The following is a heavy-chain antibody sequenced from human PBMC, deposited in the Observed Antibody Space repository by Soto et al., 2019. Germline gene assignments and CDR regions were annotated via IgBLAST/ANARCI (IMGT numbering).Heavy chain of an antibody. CDR3: ALRRPGHFQFDP. Sequence: ESGPTLVNPTQTLTLTCTFSGFSLSTSGVGVGWIRQPPGKALEWLALIYWDNDKRYSPSLKNRVTISKDTSKNQVVLTMTNMDPVDTGTYYCALRRPGHFQFDPWGKGTLGIVCS. CDR2: IYWDNDK. CDR1: GFSLSTSGVG. J-gene: IGHJ5*02. V-gene: IGHV2-5*02. D-gene: IGHD3-3*02.